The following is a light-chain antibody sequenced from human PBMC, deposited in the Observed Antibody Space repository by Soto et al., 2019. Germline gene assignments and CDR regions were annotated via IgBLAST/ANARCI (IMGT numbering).Light chain of an antibody. CDR1: QDVGNY. CDR2: GAS. CDR3: QKYTRVPFT. Sequence: DIQMTQSPSSLSASVGDRVTITCRATQDVGNYLAWYQQRPGKVPKLLIYGASTLQSGVPSRFSGSGSGTEFTLTISSLQPEDVATYYCQKYTRVPFTFGPGTKVDIK. V-gene: IGKV1-27*01. J-gene: IGKJ3*01.